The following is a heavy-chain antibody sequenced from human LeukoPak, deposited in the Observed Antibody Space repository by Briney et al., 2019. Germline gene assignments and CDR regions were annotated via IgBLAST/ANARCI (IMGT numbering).Heavy chain of an antibody. J-gene: IGHJ5*02. V-gene: IGHV3-11*01. CDR1: GFTFSDYY. Sequence: GGSLRLSCAASGFTFSDYYMSWIRQAPGKGLEWVSYISSSGSTICYADSVKGRFTISRDNGKNSLSLQMDSLRAEDTAVYYCARVEYIYGYGSWGQGTLVTVSS. CDR2: ISSSGSTI. CDR3: ARVEYIYGYGS. D-gene: IGHD5-18*01.